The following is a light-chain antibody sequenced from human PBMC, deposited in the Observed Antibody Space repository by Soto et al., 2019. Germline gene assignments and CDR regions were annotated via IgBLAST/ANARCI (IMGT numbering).Light chain of an antibody. V-gene: IGKV3-20*01. J-gene: IGKJ3*01. CDR1: QSVTNNF. CDR2: GAS. Sequence: IVLTQSPGTLSLSPGERATLSCGASQSVTNNFLAWYQQNPGQAPRLLIYGASSRATGVPDRFSGSGSGKEFTLTISILEPGDCAVYYCQQYGTPIFNFGPGTKVDSK. CDR3: QQYGTPIFN.